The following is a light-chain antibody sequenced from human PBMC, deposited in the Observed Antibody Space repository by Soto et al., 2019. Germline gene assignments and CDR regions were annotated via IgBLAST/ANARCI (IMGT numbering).Light chain of an antibody. CDR1: SSDVGSYNR. Sequence: QSVLTQPASVSGSPGQSITISCTGTSSDVGSYNRVSWYQQPPGTAPKLMIYEVSNRPSGVSIRFSGSKSGNTASLTISGLQAEDEADYFCNSYTTSSTYVFGTGTKVT. CDR3: NSYTTSSTYV. V-gene: IGLV2-14*01. J-gene: IGLJ1*01. CDR2: EVS.